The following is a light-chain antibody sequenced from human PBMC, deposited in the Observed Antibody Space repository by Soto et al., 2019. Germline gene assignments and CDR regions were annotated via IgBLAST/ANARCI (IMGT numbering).Light chain of an antibody. CDR2: WAS. CDR1: QSVLFRSDNTNY. CDR3: QQYYTSPDT. Sequence: DIVMTQSPDSLAVSLGERATINCKSSQSVLFRSDNTNYLAWYQQRSGRPPKLLIYWASTRESGVPDRFSGSGSGTDFTLAISSLQAEDVAVYYCQQYYTSPDTFGQGTKLEIK. V-gene: IGKV4-1*01. J-gene: IGKJ2*01.